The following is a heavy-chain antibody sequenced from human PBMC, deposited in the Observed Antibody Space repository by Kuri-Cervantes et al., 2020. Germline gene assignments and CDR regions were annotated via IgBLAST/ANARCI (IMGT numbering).Heavy chain of an antibody. V-gene: IGHV3-9*01. D-gene: IGHD5-24*01. J-gene: IGHJ4*02. Sequence: LSLTCASSGFTFDDYAMHWVRQAPGTGLEWVSGISWNSGRIAYADSVKGRFTISRDNAKNSLYLQMDNLRAEDTALYYCAKAIEMATISDYFDYWGQGTLVTVSS. CDR1: GFTFDDYA. CDR2: ISWNSGRI. CDR3: AKAIEMATISDYFDY.